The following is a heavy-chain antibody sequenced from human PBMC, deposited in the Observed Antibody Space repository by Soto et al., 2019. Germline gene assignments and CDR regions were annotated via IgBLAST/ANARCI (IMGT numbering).Heavy chain of an antibody. Sequence: EVQLLESGGGLVQPGGSLRLSCAVSGLSSSSSSMSWVRQAPGKGLEWVSTISPSGHYTHYADSVKGRFTISRDTSNNSLCLQMTSLSAEDTAIYYCAKEGAEGFRDYFLSYMDVWGKGTTVTVSS. CDR3: AKEGAEGFRDYFLSYMDV. J-gene: IGHJ6*03. CDR2: ISPSGHYT. V-gene: IGHV3-23*01. D-gene: IGHD4-17*01. CDR1: GLSSSSSS.